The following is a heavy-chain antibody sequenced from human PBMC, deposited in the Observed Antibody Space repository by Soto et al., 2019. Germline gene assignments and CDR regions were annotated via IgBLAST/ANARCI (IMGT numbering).Heavy chain of an antibody. CDR3: AHSRHYGSRHNWFDP. Sequence: QITLKESGPTLVKPTQTLTLTCTFSGFSLSSSGVSVGWIRQPPGKALEWLALIYWDGDKRYSPSLKSRLTTTKDTSKNQLVLTMTRMDPVDTATYYCAHSRHYGSRHNWFDPWGQGTLVTVSS. J-gene: IGHJ5*02. V-gene: IGHV2-5*02. CDR2: IYWDGDK. CDR1: GFSLSSSGVS. D-gene: IGHD3-10*01.